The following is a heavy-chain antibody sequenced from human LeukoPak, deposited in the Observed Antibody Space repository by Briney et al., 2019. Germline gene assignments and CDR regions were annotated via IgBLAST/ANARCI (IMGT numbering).Heavy chain of an antibody. CDR1: GFTLSNHW. Sequence: GGSLRPSCAASGFTLSNHWMTWVRQVPGRGPEWVANVNRDGSETYYLDSVKGRFTISKDNAKNSLYLQMNSLRAEDTALYHCARNNGMDVWGQGTTVIVSS. CDR3: ARNNGMDV. V-gene: IGHV3-7*03. CDR2: VNRDGSET. J-gene: IGHJ6*02.